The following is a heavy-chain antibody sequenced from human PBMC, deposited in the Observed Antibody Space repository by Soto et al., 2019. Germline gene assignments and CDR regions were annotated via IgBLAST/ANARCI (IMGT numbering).Heavy chain of an antibody. CDR2: ISYDGSNK. J-gene: IGHJ6*03. D-gene: IGHD3-10*01. CDR1: GFTFSSYG. Sequence: QVQLVESGGGVVQPGRSLRLSCAASGFTFSSYGMHWVRQAPGKGLEWVAVISYDGSNKYYADSVKGRFTISRDNSKNTLYLQMNSLRAEDTAVYYCAKDIDSGPGWGSGSYSGGGRTYYYMDVWGKGTTVTVSS. V-gene: IGHV3-30*18. CDR3: AKDIDSGPGWGSGSYSGGGRTYYYMDV.